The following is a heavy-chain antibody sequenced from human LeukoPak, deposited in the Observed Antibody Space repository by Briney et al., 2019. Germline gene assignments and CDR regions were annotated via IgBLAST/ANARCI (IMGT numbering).Heavy chain of an antibody. V-gene: IGHV3-66*02. CDR3: ARYGYSSSSSPVN. J-gene: IGHJ4*02. CDR1: GFTVSSNY. CDR2: IYSGGST. D-gene: IGHD6-6*01. Sequence: GGSLRLSCAASGFTVSSNYMSWVRQAPGKGLEWVSVIYSGGSTYYADSVKGRFTISRDNSKNTLYLQMNSLRAEDTAVYYCARYGYSSSSSPVNWGQGTLVTVSS.